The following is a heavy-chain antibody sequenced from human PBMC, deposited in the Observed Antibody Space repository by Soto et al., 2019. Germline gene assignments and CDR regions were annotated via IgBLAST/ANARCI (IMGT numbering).Heavy chain of an antibody. D-gene: IGHD5-12*01. V-gene: IGHV4-4*07. CDR3: AREATNGYYYYYGMDV. Sequence: LSLTCTVSGGSISSYYWSWIRQPAGKGLEWIGRIYTSGSTNYNPPLKSRVTMSVDTSKNQFSLKLSSVTAADTAVYYCAREATNGYYYYYGMDVWGQGTTVTVSS. J-gene: IGHJ6*02. CDR1: GGSISSYY. CDR2: IYTSGST.